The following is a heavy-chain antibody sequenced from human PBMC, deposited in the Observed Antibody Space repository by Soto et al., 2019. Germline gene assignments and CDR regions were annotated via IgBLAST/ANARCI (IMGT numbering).Heavy chain of an antibody. CDR3: ARSWGYGSYFDF. D-gene: IGHD7-27*01. J-gene: IGHJ4*02. Sequence: QVRLVESGGALVKPGGSLRLSCAASGFTFNDYYMTWIRQAPGKGLEWLSSISSRGTSISYADSVEGRFTISRDNIGNSLYLQMNSLRAEDTAVYYCARSWGYGSYFDFWGQGTLVTVSS. CDR2: ISSRGTSI. CDR1: GFTFNDYY. V-gene: IGHV3-11*01.